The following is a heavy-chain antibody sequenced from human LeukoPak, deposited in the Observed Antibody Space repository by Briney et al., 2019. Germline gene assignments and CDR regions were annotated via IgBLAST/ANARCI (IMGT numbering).Heavy chain of an antibody. D-gene: IGHD7-27*01. CDR1: GFTFSNAW. CDR3: ARDYTGGWNDY. Sequence: PGGSLRLSCAASGFTFSNAWMSWVRQAKGKGLECVAKINEDGNEKHYVDSVEGRFTISRDNTRNSLYLQMNSLRDDDTAVYYCARDYTGGWNDYWGQGTLVTVSS. J-gene: IGHJ4*02. CDR2: INEDGNEK. V-gene: IGHV3-7*01.